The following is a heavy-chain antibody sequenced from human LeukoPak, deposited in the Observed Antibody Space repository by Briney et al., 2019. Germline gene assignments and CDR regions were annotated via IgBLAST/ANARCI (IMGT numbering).Heavy chain of an antibody. CDR1: GGSISSGSDY. J-gene: IGHJ6*03. Sequence: SQTLSLTCTVSGGSISSGSDYWSWIRQPAGKGLEWIGRIYTNGSTNYNPTLKSRVTISVDTSKNQFSLKLSSVTAADTAVYYCSRDRIAAALDYYMDVWGKGTTVTVSS. CDR3: SRDRIAAALDYYMDV. D-gene: IGHD6-13*01. CDR2: IYTNGST. V-gene: IGHV4-61*02.